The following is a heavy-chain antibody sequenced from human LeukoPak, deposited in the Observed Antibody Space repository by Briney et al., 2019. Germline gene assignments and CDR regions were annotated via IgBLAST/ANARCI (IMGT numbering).Heavy chain of an antibody. V-gene: IGHV4-59*01. Sequence: SETLSLTCTVSGASISNYYWSWIRQPPGKGLEWIGYIYYSGSTDYNPSLNSRVTISVDKSKSQLSLKLSSVTAADTAVYYCARDRGYLDGFDIWGQGTMVTVSS. CDR3: ARDRGYLDGFDI. D-gene: IGHD3-10*01. CDR2: IYYSGST. J-gene: IGHJ3*02. CDR1: GASISNYY.